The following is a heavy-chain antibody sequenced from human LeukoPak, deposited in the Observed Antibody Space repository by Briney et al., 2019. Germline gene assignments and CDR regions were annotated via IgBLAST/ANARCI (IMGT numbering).Heavy chain of an antibody. CDR3: ARTRIASAYYDYVWGSYRYPDY. Sequence: ASVKVSCKASGYTFTSYGISWVRQAPGQGLEWMGWISAYNGNTNYAQKLQGRVTMTTDTSTSTAYMGLRSLRSDDTAVYYCARTRIASAYYDYVWGSYRYPDYWGQGTLVTVSS. CDR1: GYTFTSYG. V-gene: IGHV1-18*01. CDR2: ISAYNGNT. J-gene: IGHJ4*02. D-gene: IGHD3-16*02.